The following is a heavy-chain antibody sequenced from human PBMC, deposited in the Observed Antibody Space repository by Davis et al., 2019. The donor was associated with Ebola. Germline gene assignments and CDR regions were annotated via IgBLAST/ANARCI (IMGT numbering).Heavy chain of an antibody. Sequence: GESLKISCAAPGFTFSGPAIHWVRQASGKGLEWVGRIRSKSNSYATAYAASVKGRFTISRDDSKNTAYLQMNSLKSEDTAVYYCTTDNNWNYRSVDYWGQGTLVTVSS. CDR3: TTDNNWNYRSVDY. V-gene: IGHV3-73*01. CDR2: IRSKSNSYAT. CDR1: GFTFSGPA. J-gene: IGHJ4*02. D-gene: IGHD1-7*01.